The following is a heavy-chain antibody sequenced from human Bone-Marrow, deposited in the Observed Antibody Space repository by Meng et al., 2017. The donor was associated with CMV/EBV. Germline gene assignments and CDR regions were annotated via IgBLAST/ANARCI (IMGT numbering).Heavy chain of an antibody. CDR1: GFTFSSYS. V-gene: IGHV3-21*01. CDR3: ARVKGMGAFDI. CDR2: ISSSSSYI. Sequence: GGSLRLSCAASGFTFSSYSMNWVRQAPGKGLEWVSSISSSSSYIYYADSVKGRFTISRDNAKNSLYLQMNRLRAEDTAVYYCARVKGMGAFDIWGQGTMVTVSS. D-gene: IGHD6-13*01. J-gene: IGHJ3*02.